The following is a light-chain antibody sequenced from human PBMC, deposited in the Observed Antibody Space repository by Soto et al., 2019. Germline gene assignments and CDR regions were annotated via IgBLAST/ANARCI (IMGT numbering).Light chain of an antibody. V-gene: IGKV3-20*01. CDR2: AAS. J-gene: IGKJ1*01. Sequence: EIVLTQSPGTLSLSPGERAILSCRASPSVSSDYLACYRQKPGQSPRLLVDAASSSATGIPDRFSGSGSGTDFTLTISSLEPEAFVVYYCQQDGSAPPTFGQGTKVESK. CDR3: QQDGSAPPT. CDR1: PSVSSDY.